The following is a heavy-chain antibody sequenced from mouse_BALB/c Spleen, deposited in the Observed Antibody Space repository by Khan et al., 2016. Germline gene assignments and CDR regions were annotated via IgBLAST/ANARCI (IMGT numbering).Heavy chain of an antibody. CDR3: ARSRGGSLDY. CDR2: ISYSGST. J-gene: IGHJ2*01. Sequence: EVKLLESGPGLVKPSQSLSLTCTVTGYSITSDYAWNWIRQFPGNKLEWMGYISYSGSTSYNPSLKSRISITRDTSKNQFFLQLNSVTTEDTATYYCARSRGGSLDYWGQGTTLTVSS. CDR1: GYSITSDYA. V-gene: IGHV3-2*02. D-gene: IGHD1-1*02.